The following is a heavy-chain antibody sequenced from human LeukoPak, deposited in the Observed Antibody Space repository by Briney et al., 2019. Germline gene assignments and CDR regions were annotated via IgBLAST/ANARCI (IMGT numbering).Heavy chain of an antibody. CDR3: TREVAAPYRFDD. Sequence: GASVKVSCKASGNSFTNYNMHWVRLAPGQGLEWMGIITPSNGAINYAQKFQGRVTMTRDTSTSAVYMELRSLKSEDTAVYYCTREVAAPYRFDDWGPGTLVTVSS. J-gene: IGHJ4*02. CDR2: ITPSNGAI. CDR1: GNSFTNYN. V-gene: IGHV1-46*01. D-gene: IGHD2-15*01.